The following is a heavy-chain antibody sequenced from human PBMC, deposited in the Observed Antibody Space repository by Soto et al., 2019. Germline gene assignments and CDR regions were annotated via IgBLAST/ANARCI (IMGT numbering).Heavy chain of an antibody. Sequence: ASVKVSCKASGYTFTSYYMHWVRQAPGQGLEWMGIINPSGGSTSYAQKFQGRVTMTRDTSTSTVYMELSSLRSEDTAVYYCARDDDYYNSSVYYHLDYWGQGTLVTVSS. V-gene: IGHV1-46*01. CDR1: GYTFTSYY. CDR3: ARDDDYYNSSVYYHLDY. CDR2: INPSGGST. J-gene: IGHJ4*02. D-gene: IGHD3-22*01.